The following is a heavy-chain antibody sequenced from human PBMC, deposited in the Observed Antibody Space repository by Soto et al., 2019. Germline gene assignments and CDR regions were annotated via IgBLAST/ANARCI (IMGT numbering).Heavy chain of an antibody. J-gene: IGHJ5*02. V-gene: IGHV1-69*06. D-gene: IGHD3-10*01. CDR2: IIIIFGTT. Sequence: QMQLVQSGAEVKKPGSSVKVSCKASGGTFSSHAISWVRQAPGQGLEWMGGIIIIFGTTNYAQKFQGRVTLTADKSTSTVYMELRSLRSEDSAIYYCAIDRGEMAIILDPWGQGTLVTVSS. CDR1: GGTFSSHA. CDR3: AIDRGEMAIILDP.